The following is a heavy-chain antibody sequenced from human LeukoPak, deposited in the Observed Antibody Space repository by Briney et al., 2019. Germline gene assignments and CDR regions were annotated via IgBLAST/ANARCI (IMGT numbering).Heavy chain of an antibody. D-gene: IGHD2-21*01. Sequence: GGSLRLSCAASGFSFSSYWMHWVRQAPGRGLVWVSHISPDGSSTSYADSVKDRFTISRDNAKNTLFLQMNSLRAEDTAVYYCTRETYYYDNWGPGTLVTVSS. CDR3: TRETYYYDN. V-gene: IGHV3-74*01. J-gene: IGHJ4*02. CDR2: ISPDGSST. CDR1: GFSFSSYW.